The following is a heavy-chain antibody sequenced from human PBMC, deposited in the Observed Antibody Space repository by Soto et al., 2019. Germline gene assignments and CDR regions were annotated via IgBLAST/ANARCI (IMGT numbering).Heavy chain of an antibody. CDR2: ISYDGTNT. D-gene: IGHD3-16*02. CDR3: AKPVRYCLGRSASPGAFDV. CDR1: GFTFSDSG. V-gene: IGHV3-30*18. Sequence: QVHLVESGGGVVQPGMSLRLSCVASGFTFSDSGMHWVRQAPGKGLEWVAAISYDGTNTYYADSVNDRFTISRDNSKNTLYLQVNSLGPENKPVYYVAKPVRYCLGRSASPGAFDVWGQGQWSASL. J-gene: IGHJ3*01.